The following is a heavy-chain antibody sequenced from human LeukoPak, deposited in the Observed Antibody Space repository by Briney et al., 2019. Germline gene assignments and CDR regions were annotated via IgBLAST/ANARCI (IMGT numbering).Heavy chain of an antibody. D-gene: IGHD2-15*01. CDR3: VKGGYTTYFDP. CDR2: IRSNGRET. CDR1: GFTFSSYS. V-gene: IGHV3-23*01. J-gene: IGHJ5*02. Sequence: GGSLRLSCTASGFTFSSYSMSWVRQAPGRGPEWVSNIRSNGRETYYADSVKGRFTISRDNPENTLFLEMNSLRAEDSAVYYCVKGGYTTYFDPWGQGTLVAVSS.